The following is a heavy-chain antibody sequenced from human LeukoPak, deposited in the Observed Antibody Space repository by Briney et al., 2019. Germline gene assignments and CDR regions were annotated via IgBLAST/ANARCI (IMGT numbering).Heavy chain of an antibody. J-gene: IGHJ4*02. V-gene: IGHV3-7*03. Sequence: PGGSLRLSCAASGFTVTNYWMSWVRQAPGGGLEWVASIHLDGGTEYYLDSVRGRFAISRDNTKNSLYLQMSSLTVEDTAVYYCARDLSSRDAYWGQGTLVIVSS. CDR2: IHLDGGTE. D-gene: IGHD6-13*01. CDR3: ARDLSSRDAY. CDR1: GFTVTNYW.